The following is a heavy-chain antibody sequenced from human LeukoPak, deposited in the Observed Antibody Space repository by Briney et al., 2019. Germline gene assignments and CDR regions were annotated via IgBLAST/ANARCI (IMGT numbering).Heavy chain of an antibody. CDR3: ARTAYSDYSLGF. CDR2: IYSGGDT. D-gene: IGHD5-12*01. Sequence: GGSLRLSCAASGFTVSSNYMSWVRQAPGKGLEWVSVIYSGGDTYYADSVKGRFTISRDNSKNTLYLQMNSLRAEDTAVYYCARTAYSDYSLGFWGQGTLVTVSS. J-gene: IGHJ4*02. V-gene: IGHV3-53*01. CDR1: GFTVSSNY.